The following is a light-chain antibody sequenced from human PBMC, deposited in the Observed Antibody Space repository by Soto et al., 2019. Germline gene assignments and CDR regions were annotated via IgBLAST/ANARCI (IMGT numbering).Light chain of an antibody. V-gene: IGKV2-30*02. CDR1: QSLVHSDGNTY. CDR3: QHYNSYSEA. CDR2: RVS. J-gene: IGKJ1*01. Sequence: DIVMTQSPLSLPVTLGQPASISCRSSQSLVHSDGNTYLNWFQQRPGQSPRRLIYRVSNRDSGVPDRFSGSGSGTEFTLTISSLQPDDFATYYCQHYNSYSEAFGQGTKVDIK.